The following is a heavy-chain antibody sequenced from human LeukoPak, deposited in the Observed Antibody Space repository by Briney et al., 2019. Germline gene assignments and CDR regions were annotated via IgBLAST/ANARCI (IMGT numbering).Heavy chain of an antibody. CDR3: ARKSVAVAGPLDY. J-gene: IGHJ4*02. V-gene: IGHV3-21*01. Sequence: GGSLRLSCAASGFTFSSYNMNWVRQAPGRGLEWVSSISSSSSYIYYADSLKGRFTISRDNAKNSLYLQMNSLRAEDTAVYYCARKSVAVAGPLDYWGQGTLVTVSS. CDR1: GFTFSSYN. CDR2: ISSSSSYI. D-gene: IGHD6-19*01.